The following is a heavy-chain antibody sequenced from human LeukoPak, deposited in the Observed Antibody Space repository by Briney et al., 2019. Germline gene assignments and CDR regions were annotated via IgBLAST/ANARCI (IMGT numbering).Heavy chain of an antibody. CDR2: VTGSGGST. D-gene: IGHD6-13*01. Sequence: GGSLRLSCAASGFTFSSYAMSWVRQAPGKGLEWVSAVTGSGGSTYYADSVKGRFTISRDNSKNTLYLQMNSLRAEDTAVYYCAKGSSSWYFFDNWFDPWGQGTLVTVSS. CDR1: GFTFSSYA. J-gene: IGHJ5*02. CDR3: AKGSSSWYFFDNWFDP. V-gene: IGHV3-23*01.